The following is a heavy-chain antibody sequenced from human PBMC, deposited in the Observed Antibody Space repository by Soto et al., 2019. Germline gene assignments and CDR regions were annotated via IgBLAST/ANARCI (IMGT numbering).Heavy chain of an antibody. CDR3: AREGVGSYDFWSGPETYYYYGMDV. V-gene: IGHV1-18*01. Sequence: ASVKVSCKASGYTFTSYGISWVRQAPGQGLEWMGWISAYNGNTNYAQKLQGRVTMTTDTSTSTAYMELRSLRSDDTAVYYCAREGVGSYDFWSGPETYYYYGMDVWGQGTTVTVSS. J-gene: IGHJ6*02. CDR2: ISAYNGNT. D-gene: IGHD3-3*01. CDR1: GYTFTSYG.